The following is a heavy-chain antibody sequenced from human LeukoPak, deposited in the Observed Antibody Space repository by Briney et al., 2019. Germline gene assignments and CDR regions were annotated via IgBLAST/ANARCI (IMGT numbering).Heavy chain of an antibody. CDR3: AKDYYDFWSALDS. CDR1: GFTFTSDA. CDR2: ISGSGGST. J-gene: IGHJ4*02. V-gene: IGHV3-23*01. Sequence: GGSLRLSCAASGFTFTSDAMNWVRQAPGKGLEWVSAISGSGGSTYYADLVKGLFTTSRDNSKNPLHQQMNSLAADAPVVYYVAKDYYDFWSALDSWGQGPLVTVSS. D-gene: IGHD3-3*01.